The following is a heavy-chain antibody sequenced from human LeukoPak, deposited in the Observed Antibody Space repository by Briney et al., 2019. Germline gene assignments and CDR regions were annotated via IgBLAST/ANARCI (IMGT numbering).Heavy chain of an antibody. CDR2: ISTSGSIT. V-gene: IGHV3-48*04. J-gene: IGHJ4*02. CDR1: GFTFSSYW. Sequence: GGSLRLSCAAYGFTFSSYWMTWVRQAPGKGLEWVSYISTSGSITYYADSVKGRFTISRDNAKNSLYLQMNSLRAEDTAVYYCARVHGSGEDPFDYWGQGILVTVSS. CDR3: ARVHGSGEDPFDY. D-gene: IGHD1-26*01.